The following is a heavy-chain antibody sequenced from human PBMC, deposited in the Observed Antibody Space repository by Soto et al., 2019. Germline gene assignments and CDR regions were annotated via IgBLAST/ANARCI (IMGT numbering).Heavy chain of an antibody. CDR3: ARLQGGYYDILTGYPIPFDY. CDR2: IYYSGST. CDR1: GGSISSYY. D-gene: IGHD3-9*01. J-gene: IGHJ4*02. V-gene: IGHV4-59*08. Sequence: PSETLSLTCTVSGGSISSYYWSWIRQPPGKGLEWIGYIYYSGSTNYNPSLKSRVTISVDTSKNQFSLKLSSVTAADTAVYYCARLQGGYYDILTGYPIPFDYWGQGTLVTVSS.